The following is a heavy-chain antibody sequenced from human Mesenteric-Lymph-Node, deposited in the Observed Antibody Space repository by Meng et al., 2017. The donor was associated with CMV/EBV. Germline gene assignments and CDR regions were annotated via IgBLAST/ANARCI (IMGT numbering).Heavy chain of an antibody. Sequence: GESLKISCAASGFTFSDYAMSWVRQAPGKGLEWVSAISGSGVGTYYAGSVKGRFSISRDNSKNTLSLQMNSLRAEDTAVYYCVRDTPGDGMDVWGQGTTVTVSS. D-gene: IGHD2-2*01. CDR3: VRDTPGDGMDV. J-gene: IGHJ6*02. CDR2: ISGSGVGT. CDR1: GFTFSDYA. V-gene: IGHV3-23*01.